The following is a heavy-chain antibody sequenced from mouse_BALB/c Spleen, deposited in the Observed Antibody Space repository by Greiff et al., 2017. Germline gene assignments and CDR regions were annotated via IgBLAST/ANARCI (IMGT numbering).Heavy chain of an antibody. CDR3: ARTGDGYHYAMDY. J-gene: IGHJ4*01. Sequence: QVQLKQSGAELARPGASVKLSCKASGYTFTSYWMQWVKQRPGQGLEWIGAIYPGDGDTRYTQKFKGKATLTADKSSSTAYMQLSSLASEDSAVYDCARTGDGYHYAMDYWGQGTSVTVSS. CDR2: IYPGDGDT. D-gene: IGHD1-2*01. V-gene: IGHV1-87*01. CDR1: GYTFTSYW.